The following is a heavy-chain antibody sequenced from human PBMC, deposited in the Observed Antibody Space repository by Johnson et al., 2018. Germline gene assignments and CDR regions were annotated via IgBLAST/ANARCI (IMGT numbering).Heavy chain of an antibody. D-gene: IGHD5-24*01. Sequence: EVQLVESGGGLVQPGRSLRLSCEASGFTFDVYAMHWVRQAPGKGLDWVSGISFNSGSIDYADSVKGRFTISRDNAKNSLYLLMNSLRPEDTALYFCARDRWGGSVEKGYMDVWGKGTTVTVSS. CDR1: GFTFDVYA. CDR3: ARDRWGGSVEKGYMDV. J-gene: IGHJ6*03. V-gene: IGHV3-9*01. CDR2: ISFNSGSI.